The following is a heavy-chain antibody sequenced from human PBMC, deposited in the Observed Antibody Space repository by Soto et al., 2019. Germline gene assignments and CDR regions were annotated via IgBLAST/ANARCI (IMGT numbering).Heavy chain of an antibody. D-gene: IGHD4-17*01. J-gene: IGHJ3*02. CDR1: GFTFSSYG. CDR2: ISYDGSNK. V-gene: IGHV3-30*18. Sequence: GGSLRLSCAASGFTFSSYGMHWVRQAPGKGLEWVAVISYDGSNKYYADSVKGRFTISRDNSKNTLYLQMNSLRAEDTAVYYCAKGLVTTGAFDIWGQGTMVTVSS. CDR3: AKGLVTTGAFDI.